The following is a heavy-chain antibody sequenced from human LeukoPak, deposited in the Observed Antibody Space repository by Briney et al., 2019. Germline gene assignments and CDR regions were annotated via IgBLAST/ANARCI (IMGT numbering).Heavy chain of an antibody. CDR2: IYYSGST. CDR1: GGSISSSSSY. D-gene: IGHD3-10*01. J-gene: IGHJ4*02. V-gene: IGHV4-39*01. CDR3: ARPSYYYGSGSYNFDY. Sequence: PSETLSLTCTVSGGSISSSSSYWGWIRQPPGKGLEWIGSIYYSGSTYYNPSLKSRVTISVDTSKNQFSLKLSSVTAADTAVYYCARPSYYYGSGSYNFDYWGQGTLVTVSS.